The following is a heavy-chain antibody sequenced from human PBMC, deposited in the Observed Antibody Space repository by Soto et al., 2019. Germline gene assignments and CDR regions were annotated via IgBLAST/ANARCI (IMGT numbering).Heavy chain of an antibody. CDR1: GFTFSDYS. Sequence: QVQLVESGGGLVKPGGSLRLSCAASGFTFSDYSMSWIRQAPGKGLEWVSYISSSSSYTNYADSVKGRFTISRDNAKNSLYLQMNSLRAEDTAVYYCARDDLPFSSSWNYWGQGTLVTVSS. V-gene: IGHV3-11*06. J-gene: IGHJ4*02. CDR3: ARDDLPFSSSWNY. CDR2: ISSSSSYT. D-gene: IGHD6-13*01.